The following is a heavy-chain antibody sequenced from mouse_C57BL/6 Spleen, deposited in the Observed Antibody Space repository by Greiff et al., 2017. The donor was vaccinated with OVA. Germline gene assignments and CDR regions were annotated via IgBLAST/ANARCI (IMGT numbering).Heavy chain of an antibody. Sequence: VQLQQSGAELMKPGASVKLSCKATGYTFTGYWIEWVKQRPGHGLEWIGEILPGSGSTNYNEKFKGKATFTADTSSNTAYMQLSSLTTEDSAIYYCARSTDLGVTTGYWYFDVWGTGTTVTVSS. CDR3: ARSTDLGVTTGYWYFDV. D-gene: IGHD2-2*01. CDR1: GYTFTGYW. V-gene: IGHV1-9*01. CDR2: ILPGSGST. J-gene: IGHJ1*03.